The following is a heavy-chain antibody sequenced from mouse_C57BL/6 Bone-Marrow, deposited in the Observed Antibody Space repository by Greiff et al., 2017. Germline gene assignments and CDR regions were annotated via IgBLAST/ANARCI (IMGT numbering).Heavy chain of an antibody. Sequence: QVQLQQPGAELVRPGTSVKLSCKASGYTFTSYWMHWVKQRPGQGLEWIGVIDPSDSYTNYNQKFKGKATLTVDTSSSTAYMQLSSLTSEDSAVYYCAPANWAPFDYWGQGTTLTVSS. V-gene: IGHV1-59*01. CDR1: GYTFTSYW. J-gene: IGHJ2*01. CDR2: IDPSDSYT. D-gene: IGHD4-1*01. CDR3: APANWAPFDY.